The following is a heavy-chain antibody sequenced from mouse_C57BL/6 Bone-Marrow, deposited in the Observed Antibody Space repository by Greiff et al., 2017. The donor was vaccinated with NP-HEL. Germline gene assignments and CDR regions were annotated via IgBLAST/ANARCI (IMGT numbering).Heavy chain of an antibody. V-gene: IGHV1-15*01. D-gene: IGHD1-1*01. CDR1: GYTFTDYE. CDR3: TTLNTTQGYVDV. CDR2: IDPETGGT. J-gene: IGHJ1*03. Sequence: VQLQQSGAELVRPGASVTLSCKASGYTFTDYEMHWVKQTPVHGLEWIGAIDPETGGTAYNQKFKGKAILTADKSSSTAYMELRSLTSEDSAVYYCTTLNTTQGYVDVWGTGTTVTVSS.